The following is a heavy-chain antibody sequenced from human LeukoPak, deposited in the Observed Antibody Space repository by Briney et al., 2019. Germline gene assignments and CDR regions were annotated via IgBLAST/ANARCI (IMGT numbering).Heavy chain of an antibody. Sequence: SETLSLTCTVSGGSISSSSYYWGWIRQPPEKGLEWIGYIYYSGSTNYNPSLKSRLTISVDTSKNQFSLKLSSVTAADTAVYYCARSYGDYITGAYAFDVWGQGAMVTVSS. CDR1: GGSISSSSYY. CDR3: ARSYGDYITGAYAFDV. J-gene: IGHJ3*01. V-gene: IGHV4-61*05. CDR2: IYYSGST. D-gene: IGHD4-17*01.